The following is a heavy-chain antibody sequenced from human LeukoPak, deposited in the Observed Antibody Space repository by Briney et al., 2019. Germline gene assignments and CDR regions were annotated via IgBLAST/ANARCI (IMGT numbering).Heavy chain of an antibody. CDR1: GFTFSSYA. J-gene: IGHJ3*02. Sequence: QAGGSLRLSCAASGFTFSSYAMSWVRQAPGKGLEWVSAISGSGGSTYYADSVKGRFTFSRDNSKNTLYLQMNSLRAEDTAVYYCAKEETYYDFWSGYDAFDIWGQGTMVTVSS. V-gene: IGHV3-23*01. CDR3: AKEETYYDFWSGYDAFDI. CDR2: ISGSGGST. D-gene: IGHD3-3*01.